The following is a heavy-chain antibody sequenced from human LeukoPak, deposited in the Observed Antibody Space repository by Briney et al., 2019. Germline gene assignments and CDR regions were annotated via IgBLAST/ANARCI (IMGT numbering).Heavy chain of an antibody. CDR2: IYHSGST. V-gene: IGHV4-38-2*02. Sequence: SETLSLTCTVSGYSIMSGYYWGWIRQPPGTGLEWIGSIYHSGSTYHNASLKSRVTMSVDTSKNQFSLKLSSVTAADTAVYYCARLGYCNRVSCYGWFDPWGQGTLVTVSS. CDR3: ARLGYCNRVSCYGWFDP. CDR1: GYSIMSGYY. D-gene: IGHD2-2*01. J-gene: IGHJ5*02.